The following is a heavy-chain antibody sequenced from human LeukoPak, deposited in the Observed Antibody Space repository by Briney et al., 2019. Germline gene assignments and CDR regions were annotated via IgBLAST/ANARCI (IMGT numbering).Heavy chain of an antibody. J-gene: IGHJ4*02. CDR2: IRYDGSNK. CDR1: GFTFSSYG. CDR3: AKDMGCDY. Sequence: TGGSLRLSCAASGFTFSSYGMQWVRKAPGKGLEWVAFIRYDGSNKYYADSVKGRVTISRDNSKNTLYLQMNSLRAEDTAVYYCAKDMGCDYWGQGTLVTVSS. D-gene: IGHD3-10*01. V-gene: IGHV3-30*02.